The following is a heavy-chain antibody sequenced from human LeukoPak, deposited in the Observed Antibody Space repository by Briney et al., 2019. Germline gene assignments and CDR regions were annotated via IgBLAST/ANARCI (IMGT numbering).Heavy chain of an antibody. CDR2: ITSSGTTT. CDR1: GFGFSDSY. V-gene: IGHV3-11*01. J-gene: IGHJ4*02. CDR3: ARDPDYGDPY. Sequence: GGSLRLSCSASGFGFSDSYMSWFRLSPEKGLEWIAYITSSGTTTEYADSVKGRFTISRVNAKNSLYLQMNSLRPEDTAVYYCARDPDYGDPYWGQGTLVTVSS. D-gene: IGHD4/OR15-4a*01.